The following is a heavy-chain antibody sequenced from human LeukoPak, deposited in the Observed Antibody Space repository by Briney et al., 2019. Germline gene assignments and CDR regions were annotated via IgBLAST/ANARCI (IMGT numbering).Heavy chain of an antibody. D-gene: IGHD3-22*01. CDR3: AREPFADYDSSGNLPSPFDY. CDR2: INPSGGST. V-gene: IGHV1-46*01. CDR1: GYTFTSYY. Sequence: GASVKVSCKASGYTFTSYYMHWLRQAPGQGLEWMGIINPSGGSTNYAQKFQGRVTMTRDMSTSTVYMELSSVRSEDTAVYYCAREPFADYDSSGNLPSPFDYWGQGTLVTVSS. J-gene: IGHJ4*02.